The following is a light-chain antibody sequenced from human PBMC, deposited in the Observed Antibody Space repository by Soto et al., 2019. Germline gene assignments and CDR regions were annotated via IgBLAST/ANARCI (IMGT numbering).Light chain of an antibody. Sequence: EIVLTQSPSTRSLSPGERATLSCKASQSVSSDLACYQQKPGQAPRILIYYASNRATGIPARFSGSGYGTDFTLTISSIEPEDFAVSYCQQRSNWPPLTFGPGTRLEIK. CDR1: QSVSSD. J-gene: IGKJ5*01. CDR2: YAS. CDR3: QQRSNWPPLT. V-gene: IGKV3-11*01.